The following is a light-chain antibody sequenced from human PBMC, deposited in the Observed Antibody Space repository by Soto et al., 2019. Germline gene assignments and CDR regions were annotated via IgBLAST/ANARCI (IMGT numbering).Light chain of an antibody. CDR2: AAS. CDR3: QQSYSTTWT. V-gene: IGKV1-39*01. Sequence: DIQMTQAPSSLSASVEDILSITCRASQAISTYLNCYQQKPGKAPKLLIYAASSLQSGVPSRFSGSGSETDFTLPISSLQPEDFATYSCQQSYSTTWTFGQGTKVDIK. CDR1: QAISTY. J-gene: IGKJ1*01.